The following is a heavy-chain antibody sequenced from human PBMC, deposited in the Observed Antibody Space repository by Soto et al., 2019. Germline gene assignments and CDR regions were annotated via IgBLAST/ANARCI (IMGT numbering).Heavy chain of an antibody. CDR1: GFTFSSYS. D-gene: IGHD4-17*01. CDR2: ISSSSSYI. Sequence: EVQLVESGGGLVKPGGSLRLSCAASGFTFSSYSMNWVRQAPGKGLEWVSSISSSSSYIYYADSVKGRFTISRDNAKNSLYLQMNSLKAEDTAVYYCARENRGYGDSPYYYGMDVWGQGTTVTVSS. V-gene: IGHV3-21*01. J-gene: IGHJ6*02. CDR3: ARENRGYGDSPYYYGMDV.